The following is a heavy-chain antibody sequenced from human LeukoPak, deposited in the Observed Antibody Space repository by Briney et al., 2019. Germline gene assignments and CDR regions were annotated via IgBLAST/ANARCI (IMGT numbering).Heavy chain of an antibody. CDR3: IRDEALWRLDY. CDR1: GFPFHNYW. V-gene: IGHV3-7*01. D-gene: IGHD2-21*01. J-gene: IGHJ4*02. CDR2: IDQDEKER. Sequence: GGSLRLSCVASGFPFHNYWMTWVRQAPGKGLEWVANIDQDEKERNYVDSVKGRFTISRDNAKNTVNLQMNSLRAEDTGVYYCIRDEALWRLDYWGQGTLVTVSS.